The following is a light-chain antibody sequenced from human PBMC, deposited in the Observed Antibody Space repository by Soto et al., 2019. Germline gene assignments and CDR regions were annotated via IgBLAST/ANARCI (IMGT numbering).Light chain of an antibody. Sequence: AIQLTQSASYLCASVGDRITITYRASQDISNDLGWFQQKPGKAPKLLIYAASILQTGVPSRFSGSGSRSAFSLTITSLQPEDFATYYCLQDYSSPITFGQGTRLEIK. V-gene: IGKV1-6*02. CDR1: QDISND. J-gene: IGKJ5*01. CDR2: AAS. CDR3: LQDYSSPIT.